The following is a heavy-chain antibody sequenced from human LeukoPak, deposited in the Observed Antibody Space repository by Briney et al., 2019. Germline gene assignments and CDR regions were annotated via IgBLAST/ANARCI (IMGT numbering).Heavy chain of an antibody. Sequence: PSETLSLTCTVSGGSISSYYWSWIRQPPGKGLEWIGYIYYSGSTNYNPSLKSRVTISVDTSKNQFSLKLSSMTAADPAVYYCAGGPEDLFLGCGESHFHHWGQGTLVTVSS. CDR2: IYYSGST. CDR1: GGSISSYY. J-gene: IGHJ1*01. CDR3: AGGPEDLFLGCGESHFHH. V-gene: IGHV4-59*01. D-gene: IGHD3-10*01.